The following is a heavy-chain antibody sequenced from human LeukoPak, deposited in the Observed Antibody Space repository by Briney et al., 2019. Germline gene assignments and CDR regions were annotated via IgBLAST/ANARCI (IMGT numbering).Heavy chain of an antibody. J-gene: IGHJ5*02. CDR2: IWYDGSNK. CDR1: GFTFSSYG. Sequence: PGGSLRLSCAASGFTFSSYGMHWVRQAPGKGLEWVAVIWYDGSNKYYADSVKGRFTISRDNSKNTLYLQMNSLRAEDTAVYYCEKEYSSSSKYNWFDPWGQGTLVTVSS. V-gene: IGHV3-33*06. CDR3: EKEYSSSSKYNWFDP. D-gene: IGHD6-6*01.